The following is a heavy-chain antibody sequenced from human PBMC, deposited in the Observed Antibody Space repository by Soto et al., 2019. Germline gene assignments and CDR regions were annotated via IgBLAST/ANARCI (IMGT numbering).Heavy chain of an antibody. Sequence: QVQLVQSGAEVKKPGASVKVSCKASGYTFTSYGISWVRQAPGQGLEWMGWISAYNGNTNYAQKLQGRVTMTTDTSTSTAYMERRILRSDDTAVSYCARVDDCGGDCYDYYYYGMDVWGQGTTVTVSS. D-gene: IGHD2-21*02. J-gene: IGHJ6*02. CDR3: ARVDDCGGDCYDYYYYGMDV. CDR2: ISAYNGNT. CDR1: GYTFTSYG. V-gene: IGHV1-18*01.